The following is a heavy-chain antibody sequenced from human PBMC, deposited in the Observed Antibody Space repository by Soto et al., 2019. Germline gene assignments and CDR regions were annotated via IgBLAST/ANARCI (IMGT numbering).Heavy chain of an antibody. CDR2: ISAHNGNT. CDR3: ARARYGDY. D-gene: IGHD1-1*01. V-gene: IGHV1-18*01. J-gene: IGHJ4*02. CDR1: GYTFTSYG. Sequence: QVHLVQSGAEVKKPGASVKVSCKASGYTFTSYGITWVRQAPGQGLEWMGWISAHNGNTDYAQKLQGRVIVTRDTSTSTAYMELRSLRSDDTDVYYCARARYGDYWGQGALVTVSS.